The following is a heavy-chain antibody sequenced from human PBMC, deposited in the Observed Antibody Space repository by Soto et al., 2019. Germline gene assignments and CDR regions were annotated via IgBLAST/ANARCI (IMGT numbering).Heavy chain of an antibody. CDR2: IYYSGST. D-gene: IGHD3-3*01. V-gene: IGHV4-59*01. Sequence: SETLSLTCTVSGGSISSYYWSWIRQPPGKGLEWIGYIYYSGSTNYNPSLKSRVTISVDTSKNQFSLKLSSVTAADTAVYYCASSAWSGYFWFDPWGQGTLVTVSS. CDR1: GGSISSYY. J-gene: IGHJ5*02. CDR3: ASSAWSGYFWFDP.